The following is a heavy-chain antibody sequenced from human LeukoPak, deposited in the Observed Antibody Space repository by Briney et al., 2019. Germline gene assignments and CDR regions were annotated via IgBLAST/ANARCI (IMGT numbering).Heavy chain of an antibody. D-gene: IGHD6-13*01. CDR1: GGSISSYY. CDR3: ARAPPYSSNWHAVVWFDP. CDR2: IYYSGST. Sequence: SETLSLTCTVSGGSISSYYWSWIRQPPGKGLEWIGYIYYSGSTNYNPSLKSRVTISVDTSKNQFSLKLSSVTAADTAVYYCARAPPYSSNWHAVVWFDPWGQGTLVTVSS. J-gene: IGHJ5*02. V-gene: IGHV4-59*01.